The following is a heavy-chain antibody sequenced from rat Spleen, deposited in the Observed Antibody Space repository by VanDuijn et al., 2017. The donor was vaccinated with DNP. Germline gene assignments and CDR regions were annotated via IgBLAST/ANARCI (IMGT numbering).Heavy chain of an antibody. J-gene: IGHJ2*01. CDR1: GFTFSNYN. CDR2: ISTGGGNT. Sequence: EVQLVESGGGLVQPGRSMKLSCAASGFTFSNYNMAWVRQAPKKGLEWVASISTGGGNTYYRDSVKGRFTISRDNAKSTLYLQVDSLRSEDTATYYCARHEGLYSGFPDYFDYWGQGVMVTVSS. CDR3: ARHEGLYSGFPDYFDY. D-gene: IGHD4-4*01. V-gene: IGHV5-25*01.